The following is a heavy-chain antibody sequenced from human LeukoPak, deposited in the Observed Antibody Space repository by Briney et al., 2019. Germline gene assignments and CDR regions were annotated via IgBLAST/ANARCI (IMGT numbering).Heavy chain of an antibody. J-gene: IGHJ4*02. CDR1: GFTFSSYA. CDR2: ISYDGSNK. V-gene: IGHV3-30-3*01. CDR3: ARDPRSYGYAGVDY. Sequence: GGSLRLSCAASGFTFSSYAMHWVRQAPGKGLEWVAVISYDGSNKYYADSVKGRFTISRDNSKNTLYLQMNSLRAEDTAVYYCARDPRSYGYAGVDYWGQGTLVTVSS. D-gene: IGHD5-18*01.